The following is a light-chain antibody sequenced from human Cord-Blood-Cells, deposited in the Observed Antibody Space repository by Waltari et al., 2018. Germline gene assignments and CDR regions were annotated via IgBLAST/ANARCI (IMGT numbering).Light chain of an antibody. CDR1: KLGDTY. CDR2: QDS. V-gene: IGLV3-1*01. CDR3: QAWDSSTVV. Sequence: SYELTQPPSVSVSPGQTASITCSGDKLGDTYACWYQQKPGQSPVRVIDQDSKRPSGIPERFSGSNAGNTATLTIGGTQAMDEADYHCQAWDSSTVVFGGGTKLTVL. J-gene: IGLJ2*01.